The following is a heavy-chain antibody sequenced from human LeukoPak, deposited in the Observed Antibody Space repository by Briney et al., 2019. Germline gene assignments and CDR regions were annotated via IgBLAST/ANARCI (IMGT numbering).Heavy chain of an antibody. D-gene: IGHD3-3*01. Sequence: ASVKVSCKASGYTFTSYDINWVRQATGQGLEWMGWMNPNSGNTGYAQKLQGRVTITADVSTSTAYMELSSLRSEDTAVYYCARANYDFWSEFDYWGQGTLVTVSS. CDR3: ARANYDFWSEFDY. CDR1: GYTFTSYD. CDR2: MNPNSGNT. J-gene: IGHJ4*02. V-gene: IGHV1-8*01.